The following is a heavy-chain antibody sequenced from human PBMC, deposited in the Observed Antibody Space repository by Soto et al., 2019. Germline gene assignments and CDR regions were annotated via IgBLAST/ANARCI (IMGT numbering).Heavy chain of an antibody. CDR1: GFTFSSYA. CDR3: ASRSSDWYFDY. D-gene: IGHD6-19*01. V-gene: IGHV3-23*01. Sequence: EVQLLESGGGLVQPGGSLRLSCAASGFTFSSYAMNWVRQAPGKGLEWVSVISGSGSSTYYADSVKGRFTISRDNSKNTLYLQMNSLRAEDTAVYYCASRSSDWYFDYWGQGTLVTVSS. CDR2: ISGSGSST. J-gene: IGHJ4*02.